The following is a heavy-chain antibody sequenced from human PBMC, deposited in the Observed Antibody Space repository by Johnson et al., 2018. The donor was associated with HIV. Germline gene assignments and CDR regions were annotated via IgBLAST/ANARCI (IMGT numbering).Heavy chain of an antibody. V-gene: IGHV3-7*01. Sequence: VQLVESGGGVVQPGRSLRLSCAASGFTFSSYAMHWVRQAPGKGLEWVANIKQDGSEKHYLDSVKGRFTISKDNAKKSLYLQMDSLRVEDTAMYYCTKSDCFDIWGQGTMVTVAS. J-gene: IGHJ3*02. CDR3: TKSDCFDI. D-gene: IGHD2-21*01. CDR2: IKQDGSEK. CDR1: GFTFSSYA.